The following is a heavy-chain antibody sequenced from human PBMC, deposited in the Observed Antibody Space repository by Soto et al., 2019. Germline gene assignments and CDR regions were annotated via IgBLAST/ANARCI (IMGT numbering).Heavy chain of an antibody. CDR1: GFTFSSYS. Sequence: EVQLVESGGGLVKPGGSLRLSCAASGFTFSSYSMNWVRQAPGKGLAWVSSISSSSSYIYYADSVKGRFTISRDKAKNSLYLQMNSLRAEDTAVYYWARGPDSAAVFSVSSSGLAFDIWGQGTMVTVSS. J-gene: IGHJ3*02. V-gene: IGHV3-21*01. D-gene: IGHD6-13*01. CDR3: ARGPDSAAVFSVSSSGLAFDI. CDR2: ISSSSSYI.